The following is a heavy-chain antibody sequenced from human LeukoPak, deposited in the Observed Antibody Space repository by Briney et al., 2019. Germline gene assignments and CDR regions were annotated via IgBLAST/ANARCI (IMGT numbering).Heavy chain of an antibody. Sequence: SETLSLTCTVSGGSISSYYWSWIRQPPGKGLEWIGYIYYSGSTNYNPSLKSRVTISVDTSKNQFSLKLSSVTAADTAVYYCAGGREITVTYFNYWGQGTLVTVSS. CDR3: AGGREITVTYFNY. CDR2: IYYSGST. D-gene: IGHD4-17*01. J-gene: IGHJ4*02. CDR1: GGSISSYY. V-gene: IGHV4-59*12.